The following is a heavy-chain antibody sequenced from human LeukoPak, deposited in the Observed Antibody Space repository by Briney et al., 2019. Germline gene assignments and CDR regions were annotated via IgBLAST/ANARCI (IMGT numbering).Heavy chain of an antibody. CDR1: GFTFDDYA. CDR2: ISWNSGSI. Sequence: GRSLRLSCATPGFTFDDYAMHWVRQAPGKGLEWVSGISWNSGSIGYADSVKGRFTISRDNAKNSLYLQMNSLRAEDTALYYCAKDGSYDFWSGYYLNWGQGTLVTVSS. V-gene: IGHV3-9*01. J-gene: IGHJ4*02. CDR3: AKDGSYDFWSGYYLN. D-gene: IGHD3-3*01.